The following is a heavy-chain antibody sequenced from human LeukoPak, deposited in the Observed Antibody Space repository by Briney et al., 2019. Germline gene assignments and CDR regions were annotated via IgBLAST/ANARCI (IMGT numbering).Heavy chain of an antibody. CDR3: ASSLAARPFLDAFDI. CDR1: GGTFSSYA. J-gene: IGHJ3*02. V-gene: IGHV1-69*05. D-gene: IGHD6-6*01. Sequence: SVKVSCKASGGTFSSYAISWVRQAPEQGLEWMGGIIPIFGTANYAQKFQGRVTITTDESTSTAYMELSSLRSEDTAVYYCASSLAARPFLDAFDIWGQGTMVTVSS. CDR2: IIPIFGTA.